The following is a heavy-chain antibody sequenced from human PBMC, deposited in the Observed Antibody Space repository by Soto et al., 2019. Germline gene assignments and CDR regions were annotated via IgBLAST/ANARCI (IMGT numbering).Heavy chain of an antibody. J-gene: IGHJ6*02. D-gene: IGHD3-9*01. V-gene: IGHV4-30-4*08. CDR3: ARDHYIYDILTGYGYYYGMDV. Sequence: WSCKRKTPGKGLEWIGYIYYSGSTYYNPSLKSRVTISVDTSKNQFSLRLSSVTAADTAVYYCARDHYIYDILTGYGYYYGMDVWGQGTTVTVSS. CDR2: IYYSGST.